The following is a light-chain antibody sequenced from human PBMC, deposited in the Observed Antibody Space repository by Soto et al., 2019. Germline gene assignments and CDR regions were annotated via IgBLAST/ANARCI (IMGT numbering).Light chain of an antibody. J-gene: IGKJ1*01. CDR2: AAS. V-gene: IGKV1-5*01. CDR1: QSISSW. Sequence: DIQMTQSPSTLSASVGDRVTITCRASQSISSWLAWYQQKPGKAPKLLIYAASSLESGVPSRLRGSGSGTEFTLTISSLQPDDFATYYCQQYNSYSWTFGQGTKVEIK. CDR3: QQYNSYSWT.